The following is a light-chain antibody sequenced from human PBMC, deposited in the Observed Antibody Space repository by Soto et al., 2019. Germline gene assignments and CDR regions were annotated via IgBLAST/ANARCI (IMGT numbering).Light chain of an antibody. Sequence: EIVLRQSPGTLSLSPGERDTLFCMASQSVSSNLAWYQQKPGQAPRLLIYGASTRANGIPARFSGSESGTEFTLTLRSLQSEDFAVYYCQQYNNWHPWTFGQGTKVDIK. J-gene: IGKJ1*01. V-gene: IGKV3-15*01. CDR2: GAS. CDR1: QSVSSN. CDR3: QQYNNWHPWT.